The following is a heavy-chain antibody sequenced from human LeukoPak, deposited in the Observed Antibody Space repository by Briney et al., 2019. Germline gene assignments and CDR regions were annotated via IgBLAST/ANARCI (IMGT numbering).Heavy chain of an antibody. CDR2: ISGSGGST. CDR1: GFTFSSYA. CDR3: AKVLPPRYSGRDDNYYMDV. Sequence: GGSLRLSCAASGFTFSSYAMSWVRQAPGKGLEWVSVISGSGGSTSYAESVKGRFTISRDNSKSTLFLQMNSLRAEDTAIYYCAKVLPPRYSGRDDNYYMDVWGKGTTVTVSS. D-gene: IGHD6-13*01. V-gene: IGHV3-23*01. J-gene: IGHJ6*03.